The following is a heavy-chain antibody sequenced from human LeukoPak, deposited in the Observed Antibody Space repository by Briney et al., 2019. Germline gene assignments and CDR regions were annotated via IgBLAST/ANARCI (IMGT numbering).Heavy chain of an antibody. D-gene: IGHD5-18*01. J-gene: IGHJ5*02. CDR3: ARRADWGMSGNRPWFEP. CDR1: GFTLTDYF. CDR2: INPNSGDI. Sequence: ASVKVSCKVSGFTLTDYFMHWLRQAPGQGLEWMWYINPNSGDIKYGQKFQGRVTMTRDTSISTVFMELSGLTSDDTAVYYCARRADWGMSGNRPWFEPWGQGTLVTVSS. V-gene: IGHV1-2*02.